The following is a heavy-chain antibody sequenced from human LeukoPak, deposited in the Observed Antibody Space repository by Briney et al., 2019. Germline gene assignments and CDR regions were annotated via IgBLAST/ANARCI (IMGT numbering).Heavy chain of an antibody. J-gene: IGHJ6*02. V-gene: IGHV3-48*04. Sequence: GGSLRLSCAASGFTFSYYSMNWVRQAPGKGLEWVSYISSSSSTIFYADSVKGRFTISRDNAKNSLYLQMNSLRAEDTAVYYCARVRIAAAGTFYYYGMDVWGQGTTVTVSS. CDR3: ARVRIAAAGTFYYYGMDV. CDR2: ISSSSSTI. CDR1: GFTFSYYS. D-gene: IGHD6-13*01.